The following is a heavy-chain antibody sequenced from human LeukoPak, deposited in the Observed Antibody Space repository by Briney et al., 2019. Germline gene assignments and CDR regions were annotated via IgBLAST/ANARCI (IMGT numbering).Heavy chain of an antibody. CDR2: IYYSGST. V-gene: IGHV4-31*03. CDR1: GGSISSGGYY. CDR3: ARVTVTKGVAFDI. J-gene: IGHJ3*02. D-gene: IGHD4-17*01. Sequence: SETLSLTCTVSGGSISSGGYYWSWIRQHPGKGLEWIGYIYYSGSTYYNPSLKSRVTISVDTSKNQFSLKLSSVTAADTAVYYCARVTVTKGVAFDIWGQGTMVTVSS.